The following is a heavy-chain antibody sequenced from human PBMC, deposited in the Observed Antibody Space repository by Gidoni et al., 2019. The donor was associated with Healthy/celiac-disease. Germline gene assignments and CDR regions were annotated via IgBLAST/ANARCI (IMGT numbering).Heavy chain of an antibody. J-gene: IGHJ4*02. CDR2: IYYSGST. Sequence: QLQLQESGPGLVKPSETLSLTCTVSGGSISSSSYYWGWIRQPPGKGLEWIGSIYYSGSTYYNPSLKSRVTISVDTSKNQFSLKLSSVTAADTAVYYCARLQDGAAAGTIDYWGQGTLVTVSS. V-gene: IGHV4-39*01. CDR1: GGSISSSSYY. CDR3: ARLQDGAAAGTIDY. D-gene: IGHD6-13*01.